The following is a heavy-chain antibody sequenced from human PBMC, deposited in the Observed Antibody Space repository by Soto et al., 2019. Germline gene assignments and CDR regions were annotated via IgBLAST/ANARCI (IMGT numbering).Heavy chain of an antibody. Sequence: SETLCLTYTVSGGSISTSGYCGSWVRQPPGKGLEWIGCIFYSGTTYYHPSLKNRVTMYVNTSNNQFSLRLSSVTAADTAVYHCERQNSGRDWFAPSGQGTLVTVSS. V-gene: IGHV4-39*01. CDR1: GGSISTSGYC. D-gene: IGHD6-19*01. CDR3: ERQNSGRDWFAP. J-gene: IGHJ5*02. CDR2: IFYSGTT.